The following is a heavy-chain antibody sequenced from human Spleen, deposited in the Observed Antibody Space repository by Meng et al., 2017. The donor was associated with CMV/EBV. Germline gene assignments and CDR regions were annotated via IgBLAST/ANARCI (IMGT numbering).Heavy chain of an antibody. CDR1: GSSISSGYY. J-gene: IGHJ5*02. CDR3: ARYCSSTSCYPIPTWFDP. CDR2: IYHSGST. Sequence: GSLRLSCTVSGSSISSGYYWGWIRQPPGKGLEWIGSIYHSGSTYYNPSLKGRVTISVDTSKNQLSLKLSSVTAADTAVYYCARYCSSTSCYPIPTWFDPRGQGTLVTVSS. D-gene: IGHD2-2*01. V-gene: IGHV4-38-2*02.